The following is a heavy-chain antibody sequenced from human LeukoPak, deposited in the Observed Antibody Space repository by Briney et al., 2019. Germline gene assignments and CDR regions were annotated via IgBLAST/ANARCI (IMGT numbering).Heavy chain of an antibody. CDR1: GYTFTSYG. CDR2: ISAYNGNT. Sequence: ASVRVSCKASGYTFTSYGISWVRQAPGQGLEWMGWISAYNGNTNYAQKLQGRVTMTTDTSTSTAYMELRSLRSDDTAVYYCARVGDYYDSSSYPSPFDYWGQGTLVTVSS. J-gene: IGHJ4*02. CDR3: ARVGDYYDSSSYPSPFDY. D-gene: IGHD3-22*01. V-gene: IGHV1-18*01.